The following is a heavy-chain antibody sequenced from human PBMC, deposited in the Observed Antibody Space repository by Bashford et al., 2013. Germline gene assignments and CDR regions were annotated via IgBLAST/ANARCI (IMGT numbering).Heavy chain of an antibody. D-gene: IGHD3-3*01. Sequence: SETLSLTCTVSGGSISSGGYYWSWIRQHPGKGLEWIGYIYYSGSTYYNPSLKSRVTISVDTSKNQFSLKLSSVTAADTAVYYCARENFSWSGHSLGLDYWGQGQWSPSPQ. CDR2: IYYSGST. J-gene: IGHJ3*01. CDR3: ARENFSWSGHSLGLDY. CDR1: GGSISSGGYY. V-gene: IGHV4-31*03.